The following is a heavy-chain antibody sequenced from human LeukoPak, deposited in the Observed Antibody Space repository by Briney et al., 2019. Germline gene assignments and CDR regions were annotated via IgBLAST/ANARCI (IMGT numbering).Heavy chain of an antibody. D-gene: IGHD3-22*01. CDR3: ARDVSVVVLSSTPTQIDY. Sequence: GGSLRLSCAASGFTVSSNYMSWVRQAPGKGLEWVSIIYSGGSTFYADSVKGRFTISRDSSKNTLYLQMNNLRAEDTAVYYCARDVSVVVLSSTPTQIDYWGQGTLVTVSS. V-gene: IGHV3-53*05. CDR1: GFTVSSNY. J-gene: IGHJ4*02. CDR2: IYSGGST.